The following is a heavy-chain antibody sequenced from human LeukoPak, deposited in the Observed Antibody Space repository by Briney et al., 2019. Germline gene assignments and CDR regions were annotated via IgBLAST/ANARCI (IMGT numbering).Heavy chain of an antibody. CDR3: ASMRWEYYALDY. V-gene: IGHV3-7*03. CDR1: GFTFSSYA. Sequence: GGSLRLSCAASGFTFSSYAMHWVRQAPGKGLEWVANIKQDGSEKYYVDSVKGRFTISRDNAKNSLYLQMNSLRAEDTAVYYCASMRWEYYALDYWGQGTLVTVSS. J-gene: IGHJ4*02. D-gene: IGHD3-10*01. CDR2: IKQDGSEK.